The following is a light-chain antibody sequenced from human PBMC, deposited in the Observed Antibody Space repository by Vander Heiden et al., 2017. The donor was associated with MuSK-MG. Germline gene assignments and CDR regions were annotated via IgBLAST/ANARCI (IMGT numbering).Light chain of an antibody. V-gene: IGKV1-5*03. CDR2: KAS. J-gene: IGKJ4*01. CDR1: QTIIDW. CDR3: HQDNSNSFT. Sequence: DIQMTQSPSTLSASVGDRVAITCRASQTIIDWLAWFQQKPGKAPKLLIYKASILESGVPSRFSGSGSGTEFTLTIISLQPEDFATYFCHQDNSNSFTFGGGTKVEIK.